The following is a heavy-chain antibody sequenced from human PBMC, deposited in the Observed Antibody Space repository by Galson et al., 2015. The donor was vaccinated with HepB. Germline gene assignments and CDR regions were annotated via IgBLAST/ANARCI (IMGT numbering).Heavy chain of an antibody. CDR1: GGTFSSFG. J-gene: IGHJ4*02. D-gene: IGHD5-18*01. CDR3: ARGIRPSLLDY. CDR2: IIPLLAIV. Sequence: SVKVSCKASGGTFSSFGITWVRQAPGQGLEWMGGIIPLLAIVNYAEKFQGRVTIIADKSTSTAFMELSSLKSDDTAVYYCARGIRPSLLDYWGQGTVVTVSS. V-gene: IGHV1-69*10.